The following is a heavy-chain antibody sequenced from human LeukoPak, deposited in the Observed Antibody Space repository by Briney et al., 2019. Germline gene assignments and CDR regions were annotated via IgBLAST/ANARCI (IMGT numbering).Heavy chain of an antibody. V-gene: IGHV3-30-3*01. Sequence: GGSLKLSCVVSGFTFSGSAMHWVRQAPGKGLEWVAVISYDGSNKYYADSVKGRFTISRDNSKNTLYLQMNSLRAEDTAVYYCARGRLPVTTGGAIDYWGQGTLVTVSS. D-gene: IGHD4-17*01. CDR2: ISYDGSNK. CDR1: GFTFSGSA. J-gene: IGHJ4*02. CDR3: ARGRLPVTTGGAIDY.